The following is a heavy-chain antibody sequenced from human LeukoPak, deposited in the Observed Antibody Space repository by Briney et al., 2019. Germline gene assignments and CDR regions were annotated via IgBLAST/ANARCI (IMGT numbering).Heavy chain of an antibody. CDR2: IYTSGST. J-gene: IGHJ4*02. Sequence: SETLSLTCTVSGDSISSGSYYWGWIRQPAGKGLEWIGRIYTSGSTNYNPSLKSRVTISVDTSKNQFSLKLSSVTAADTAVYYCARGLLYGSGSYYTYWGQGTLVTVSS. CDR1: GDSISSGSYY. CDR3: ARGLLYGSGSYYTY. V-gene: IGHV4-61*02. D-gene: IGHD3-10*01.